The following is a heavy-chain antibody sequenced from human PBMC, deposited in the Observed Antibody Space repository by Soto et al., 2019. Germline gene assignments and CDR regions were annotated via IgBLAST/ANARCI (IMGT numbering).Heavy chain of an antibody. D-gene: IGHD7-27*01. CDR2: IDTGGSAT. V-gene: IGHV3-48*02. J-gene: IGHJ3*02. Sequence: EVQLVESGGGLVQPGGSLRISCAASGFTFSTYSVSWVRQAPGKGLEWVSYIDTGGSATYYADSVKGRFDISRDNAKNSLYLQVNSLRDEDTAIYYCTRDKLTGDRREAFDIWGQGTMVTVS. CDR1: GFTFSTYS. CDR3: TRDKLTGDRREAFDI.